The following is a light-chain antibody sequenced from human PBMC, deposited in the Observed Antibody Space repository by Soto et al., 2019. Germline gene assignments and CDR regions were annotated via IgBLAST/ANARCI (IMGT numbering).Light chain of an antibody. J-gene: IGKJ4*01. CDR2: GAS. Sequence: DIQMTQSPSSLSASVGDRVTITCRASQSISSYLNWYQQKPGKAPKVLSYGASSLQSGVPLRFSGSGSGTDFTLTISSLQSEDFASYYCQQSHSTPRTFGGGTKVEIK. CDR1: QSISSY. V-gene: IGKV1-39*01. CDR3: QQSHSTPRT.